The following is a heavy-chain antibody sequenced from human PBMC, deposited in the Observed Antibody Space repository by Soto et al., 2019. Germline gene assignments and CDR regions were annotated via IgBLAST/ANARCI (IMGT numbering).Heavy chain of an antibody. J-gene: IGHJ2*01. CDR3: ERGPHWYFHL. V-gene: IGHV4-34*01. CDR1: GGSFSGYY. Sequence: QVQLQQWGAGLLKPSETLSLTCAVYGGSFSGYYWSWIRQPPGKGLEWIGEINHSGSTNYNPSLKSRVTISVDTSKNQFSQKLSSVTCTVSTVYYFERGPHWYFHLWGRGTLVTVSS. CDR2: INHSGST.